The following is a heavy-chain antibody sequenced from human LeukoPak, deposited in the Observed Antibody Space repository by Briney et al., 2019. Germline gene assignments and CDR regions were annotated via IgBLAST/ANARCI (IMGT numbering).Heavy chain of an antibody. J-gene: IGHJ2*01. CDR3: ARVYYSSSYDYWYFDL. D-gene: IGHD6-13*01. V-gene: IGHV4-38-2*02. CDR1: GYSISSGYY. Sequence: SDPLSLTCTVSGYSISSGYYWGWIRQPPGKWLEWIGSLYHSRSTYYNPSLKSRVTISVDTSNNQFYLKLNSVTAADTAVYYCARVYYSSSYDYWYFDLWGRGTLVTVSS. CDR2: LYHSRST.